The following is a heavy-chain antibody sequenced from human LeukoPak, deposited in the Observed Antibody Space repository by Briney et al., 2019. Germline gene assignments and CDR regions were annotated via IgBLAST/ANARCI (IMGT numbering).Heavy chain of an antibody. J-gene: IGHJ6*03. V-gene: IGHV4-31*03. CDR1: GGSISSGGYY. CDR2: IYYSGST. CDR3: AGGGYYYGSGRLSYYYYYMDV. D-gene: IGHD3-10*01. Sequence: PSQTLSLTCTVSGGSISSGGYYWSWIRQHPGQGLEWIGYIYYSGSTYYNPSLKSRVTIAVDTSNNQLSLKLSSVTAADTAVYYCAGGGYYYGSGRLSYYYYYMDVWGKGTTVTVSS.